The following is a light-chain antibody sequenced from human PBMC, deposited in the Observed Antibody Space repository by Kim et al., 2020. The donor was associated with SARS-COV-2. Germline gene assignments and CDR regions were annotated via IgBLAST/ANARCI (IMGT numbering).Light chain of an antibody. Sequence: VSSACTRRRGCSASNNVQGYQQPPGSAPTTVIYEDDQRPSEIPDRFSGSLDTSSNSASLTISGLKTEDEADYYCQSYDDSTGIFGGGTQLTVL. CDR3: QSYDDSTGI. V-gene: IGLV6-57*03. CDR1: RGCSASNN. CDR2: EDD. J-gene: IGLJ7*01.